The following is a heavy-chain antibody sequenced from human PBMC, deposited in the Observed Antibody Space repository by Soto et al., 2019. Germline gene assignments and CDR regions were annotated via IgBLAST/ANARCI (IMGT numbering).Heavy chain of an antibody. Sequence: QVQLQESGPGLVEPSGTLSLTCAVSGGSISSGNWWSWVRQPPWKGLEWIGEIFDTGSTNYNPSLKSRVTISIDKSKNQFSLKVTSVTAADTAVYYCARPYFFYGMDVWGQGTTVIV. D-gene: IGHD3-10*01. J-gene: IGHJ6*02. V-gene: IGHV4-4*02. CDR2: IFDTGST. CDR1: GGSISSGNW. CDR3: ARPYFFYGMDV.